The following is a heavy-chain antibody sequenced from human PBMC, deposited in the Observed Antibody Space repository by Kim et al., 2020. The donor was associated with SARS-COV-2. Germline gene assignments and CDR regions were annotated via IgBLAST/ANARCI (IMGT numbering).Heavy chain of an antibody. CDR1: GASLSGYY. CDR2: LYSSGRT. V-gene: IGHV4-59*01. CDR3: ARGSGYDPYFDY. Sequence: SETLSLNCSASGASLSGYYYNWVRLPPGKGLEWIGYLYSSGRTNYNPSLRGRVTISVDTSKNTFSLRLISVTAADTAIYYCARGSGYDPYFDYWGQGLLVTVSS. D-gene: IGHD5-12*01. J-gene: IGHJ4*02.